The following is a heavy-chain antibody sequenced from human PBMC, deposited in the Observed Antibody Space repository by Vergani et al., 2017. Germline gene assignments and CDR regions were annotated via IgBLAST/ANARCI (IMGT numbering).Heavy chain of an antibody. Sequence: QITLKESGPTLVKPTQTLTLTCTFSGFSLSTSGVGVGWIRQPPGMALEWLALIYWDDDKRYSPSLKSRLTITKDTSKNQVVLTMTNMDPVDTATYYCAHRRLSGKTLDYWGQGTLVTVSS. D-gene: IGHD3-3*01. J-gene: IGHJ4*02. CDR3: AHRRLSGKTLDY. CDR1: GFSLSTSGVG. V-gene: IGHV2-5*02. CDR2: IYWDDDK.